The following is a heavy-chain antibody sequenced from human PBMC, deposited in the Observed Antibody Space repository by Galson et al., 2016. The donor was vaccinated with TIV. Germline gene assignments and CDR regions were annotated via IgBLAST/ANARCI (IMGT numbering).Heavy chain of an antibody. V-gene: IGHV3-30*02. CDR3: AKGMAIFGVIPPWGGMDV. CDR1: GFTFSTYV. D-gene: IGHD3-3*01. CDR2: VRYDGSHK. J-gene: IGHJ6*02. Sequence: SLRLSCAASGFTFSTYVMHWVRQAPGKGLEWVAFVRYDGSHKNYADSVKGRFTISRDNSKYTLYLQTNSLGAEDTAVYYCAKGMAIFGVIPPWGGMDVWGQGTTVTVSS.